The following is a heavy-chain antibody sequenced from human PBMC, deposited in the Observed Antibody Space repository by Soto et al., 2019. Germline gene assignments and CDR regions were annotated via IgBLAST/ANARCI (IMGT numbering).Heavy chain of an antibody. CDR1: GYTFTNYD. CDR2: MNPKSGNT. V-gene: IGHV1-8*01. D-gene: IGHD4-17*01. J-gene: IGHJ4*02. CDR3: VRVYGEIDY. Sequence: QVQLVQSGAEVKKPGASVKVSCKASGYTFTNYDINWVRQATGQGLEWMGWMNPKSGNTGYAQHFQSRLTMTRSTSISKAYMELSSLRSEDAAVYYCVRVYGEIDYWGQGTLVTVSS.